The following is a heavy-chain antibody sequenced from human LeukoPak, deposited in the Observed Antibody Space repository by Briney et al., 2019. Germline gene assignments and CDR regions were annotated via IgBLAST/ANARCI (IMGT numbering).Heavy chain of an antibody. D-gene: IGHD6-13*01. CDR2: ISYDGSNK. CDR3: AREGIAAAAAHFDY. V-gene: IGHV3-30-3*01. J-gene: IGHJ4*02. Sequence: GGSLRLSCAASGFTFSSYAMHWVRRAPGKGLEWVAVISYDGSNKYYADSVKGRFTISRDNSKNTLYLQMNSLRAEDTAVYYCAREGIAAAAAHFDYWGQGTLVTVSS. CDR1: GFTFSSYA.